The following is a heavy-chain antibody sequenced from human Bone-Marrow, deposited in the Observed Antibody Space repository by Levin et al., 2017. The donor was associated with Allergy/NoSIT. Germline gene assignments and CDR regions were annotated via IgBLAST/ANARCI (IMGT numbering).Heavy chain of an antibody. CDR1: GFIFSSSA. D-gene: IGHD3/OR15-3a*01. V-gene: IGHV3-23*01. Sequence: GGSLRLSCAASGFIFSSSAMSWVRQAPGKGLEWVSSISGSDDSTYYTASVKGRLTISRDNSKNTIYLQMNSLRAADTAVYYCAKVRRGLDAFDIWGQGTMVTVSS. J-gene: IGHJ3*02. CDR2: ISGSDDST. CDR3: AKVRRGLDAFDI.